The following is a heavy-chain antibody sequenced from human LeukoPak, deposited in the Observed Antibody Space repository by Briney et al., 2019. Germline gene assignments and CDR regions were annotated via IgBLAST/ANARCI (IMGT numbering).Heavy chain of an antibody. CDR1: GFTLSNAW. Sequence: PGGSLRLSGAASGFTLSNAWMSWVRQAPRKGQEWVGRVKNKTDGGKTDYAAPVKGRFTISREDSKNMLYLQMNSLKTEDSAVYYCTTGYYDSSGYYFWDDYWGQGTLVTVSS. J-gene: IGHJ4*02. CDR3: TTGYYDSSGYYFWDDY. V-gene: IGHV3-15*01. CDR2: VKNKTDGGKT. D-gene: IGHD3-22*01.